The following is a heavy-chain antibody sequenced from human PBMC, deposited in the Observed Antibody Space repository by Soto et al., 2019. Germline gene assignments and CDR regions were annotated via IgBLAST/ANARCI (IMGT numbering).Heavy chain of an antibody. Sequence: GGSLRLSCAASGFTFSSYAMHWVRQAPGKGLEWVAVISYDGSNKYHADSVKGRFTISRDNSKNTLYLQMNSLRAEDTAVYYCARDTYDSSGYYGLWGQGTLVTVSS. D-gene: IGHD3-22*01. J-gene: IGHJ4*02. CDR1: GFTFSSYA. CDR3: ARDTYDSSGYYGL. CDR2: ISYDGSNK. V-gene: IGHV3-30-3*01.